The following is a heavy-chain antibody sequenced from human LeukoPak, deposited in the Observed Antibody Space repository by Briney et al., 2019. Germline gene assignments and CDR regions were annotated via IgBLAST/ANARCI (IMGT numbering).Heavy chain of an antibody. CDR3: ARRGDPSYYYGSGRGWFDP. J-gene: IGHJ5*02. Sequence: PSETLSLTCTVSGGSISSYYWSWIRQPPGKGLEWIGYIYYSGSTNYNPSLKSRVTISVDTSKNQFSLKLSSVTAADTAVYYCARRGDPSYYYGSGRGWFDPWGQGTLVTVSS. CDR2: IYYSGST. D-gene: IGHD3-10*01. CDR1: GGSISSYY. V-gene: IGHV4-59*08.